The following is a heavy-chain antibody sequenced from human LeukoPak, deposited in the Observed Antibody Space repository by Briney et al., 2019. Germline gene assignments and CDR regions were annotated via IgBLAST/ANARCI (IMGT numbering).Heavy chain of an antibody. CDR2: INHSGST. Sequence: PSETLYLTCAVYGGSFSGYYWSWIRQPPGKGLEWIGEINHSGSTNYNPSLKSRVTISVDTSKNQFSLKLSSVTAADTAVYYCARDDSSGGFDYWGQGTLVTVSS. D-gene: IGHD3-22*01. V-gene: IGHV4-34*01. CDR1: GGSFSGYY. J-gene: IGHJ4*02. CDR3: ARDDSSGGFDY.